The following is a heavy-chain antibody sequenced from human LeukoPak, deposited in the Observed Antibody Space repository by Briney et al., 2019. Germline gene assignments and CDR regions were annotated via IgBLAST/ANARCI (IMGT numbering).Heavy chain of an antibody. CDR2: INAGNGHT. D-gene: IGHD5-12*01. J-gene: IGHJ4*02. CDR3: ARGRWVATNQAYYFDD. V-gene: IGHV1-3*03. Sequence: ASVKVSCKTSAYSFTPYAMHWVRQAPGQRLEWMGWINAGNGHTKYSQEFQGRLTITRDTSANIVYMDLSSLRSEDMAVYYCARGRWVATNQAYYFDDWGQGTLVAVSS. CDR1: AYSFTPYA.